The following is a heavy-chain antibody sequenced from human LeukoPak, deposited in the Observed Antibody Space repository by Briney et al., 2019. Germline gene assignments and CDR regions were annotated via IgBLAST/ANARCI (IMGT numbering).Heavy chain of an antibody. V-gene: IGHV3-33*01. Sequence: GALRLSCTASRFTFSNYGMHWVRQAPGKGLEWVAVMWVWNDGSNEYYADSVKGRFTIARDNSKNTLYLQMVSLRAEDTADYYCARDRFPHDDAHYGMDVWGQGTTVTVSS. CDR3: ARDRFPHDDAHYGMDV. CDR2: MWVWNDGSNE. D-gene: IGHD3-16*01. CDR1: RFTFSNYG. J-gene: IGHJ6*02.